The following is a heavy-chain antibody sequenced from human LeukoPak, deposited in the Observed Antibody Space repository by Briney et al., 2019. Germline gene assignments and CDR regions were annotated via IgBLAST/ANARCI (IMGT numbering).Heavy chain of an antibody. CDR3: ARESVGSDYFDF. CDR1: GFTVSSHY. CDR2: IYSGGST. Sequence: GGSLRLSCAASGFTVSSHYMNWVRQAPGKGLKWVSLIYSGGSTYYADSVKGRFTISRDNFKNTLYLQMNNLRAEDTAVYYCARESVGSDYFDFWGQGTLVTVSS. J-gene: IGHJ4*02. V-gene: IGHV3-53*01. D-gene: IGHD1-26*01.